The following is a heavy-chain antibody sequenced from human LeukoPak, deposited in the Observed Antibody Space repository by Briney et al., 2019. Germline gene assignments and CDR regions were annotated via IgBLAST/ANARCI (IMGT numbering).Heavy chain of an antibody. CDR3: ARHDYGDRYAFDI. V-gene: IGHV3-66*04. J-gene: IGHJ3*02. D-gene: IGHD4-17*01. Sequence: GGSLRLSRAASGFIVSCMSWVRQALGKGLEWVSLIYSGGSTYYADSVKGRFTISRDNSKNTLYLHMDNLRAEDTAVYYCARHDYGDRYAFDIWGQGTMVTVSS. CDR1: GFIVSC. CDR2: IYSGGST.